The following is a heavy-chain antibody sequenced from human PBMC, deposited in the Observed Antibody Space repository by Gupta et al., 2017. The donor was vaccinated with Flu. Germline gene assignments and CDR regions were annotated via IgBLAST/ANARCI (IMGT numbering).Heavy chain of an antibody. J-gene: IGHJ6*02. V-gene: IGHV3-48*02. CDR2: ISSSSSTI. CDR3: ARGPCGGDCYSALGYYYGMDV. CDR1: GFTFSSYS. Sequence: EVQLVESGGGLVQPGGSLRLSCAASGFTFSSYSMNWVRQAPGKGLEWVSYISSSSSTIYYANSVKGRFTISRDNAKNSLYLQMNSLRDEDTAVYYCARGPCGGDCYSALGYYYGMDVWGQGTTVTVSS. D-gene: IGHD2-21*02.